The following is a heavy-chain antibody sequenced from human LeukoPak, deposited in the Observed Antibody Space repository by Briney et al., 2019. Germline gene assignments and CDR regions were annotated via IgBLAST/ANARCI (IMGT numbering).Heavy chain of an antibody. J-gene: IGHJ3*02. V-gene: IGHV4-59*01. Sequence: SETLSLTCTVSGGSISSYYWSWIRQPPGKGLEWIGYIYYSGSTNYNPSLKSRVTISVDTSKNQFSLKLSSVTAADTAVYYCARVVEATKAFDIWGQGTMVTVSS. D-gene: IGHD1-26*01. CDR3: ARVVEATKAFDI. CDR2: IYYSGST. CDR1: GGSISSYY.